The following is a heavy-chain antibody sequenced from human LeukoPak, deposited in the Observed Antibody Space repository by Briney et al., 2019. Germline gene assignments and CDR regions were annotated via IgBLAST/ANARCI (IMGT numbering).Heavy chain of an antibody. V-gene: IGHV1-8*01. Sequence: ASVKVSCKGSGYTFTSYDINWVRQATGQGLEWVGWMTPNSGNTGYAQKIQSRDTMTRNTSISTAYMEPSSLRSEDTAVYYCARLGDGSGWYYYYYYGMDVWGQGTTVTVSS. CDR2: MTPNSGNT. CDR1: GYTFTSYD. D-gene: IGHD6-19*01. CDR3: ARLGDGSGWYYYYYYGMDV. J-gene: IGHJ6*02.